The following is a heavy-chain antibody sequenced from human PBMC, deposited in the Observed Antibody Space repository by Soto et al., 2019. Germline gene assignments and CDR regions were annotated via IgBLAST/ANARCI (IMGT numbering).Heavy chain of an antibody. D-gene: IGHD1-1*01. CDR1: GFTFSSYA. J-gene: IGHJ6*02. Sequence: GGSLRLSCAASGFTFSSYAMSWVRQAPGKGLEWVSVIRSSGDRTYYADSVKGRFTISRDNSKNTLYMQMNSLRAEDTAVYYCAKQQGPGTPYYYAMGVWGQRTTVTVSS. CDR2: IRSSGDRT. CDR3: AKQQGPGTPYYYAMGV. V-gene: IGHV3-23*01.